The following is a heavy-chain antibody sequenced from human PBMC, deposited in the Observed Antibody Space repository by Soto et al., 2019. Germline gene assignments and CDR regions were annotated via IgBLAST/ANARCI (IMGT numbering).Heavy chain of an antibody. CDR2: INPNSGGT. Sequence: RASVKVSCKASGYTFTGYYMHWVRQAPGQGLEWMGWINPNSGGTNYAQKFQGRVTMTRDTSISTAYMELSRLRSDDTAVYYCARDGKRVRPGYYYGMDVWGQGTTVTAP. V-gene: IGHV1-2*02. J-gene: IGHJ6*02. CDR1: GYTFTGYY. CDR3: ARDGKRVRPGYYYGMDV. D-gene: IGHD1-1*01.